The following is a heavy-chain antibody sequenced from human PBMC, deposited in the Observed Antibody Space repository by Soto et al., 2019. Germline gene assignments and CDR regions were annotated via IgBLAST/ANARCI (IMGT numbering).Heavy chain of an antibody. CDR2: VYYSGST. CDR3: AKISRRASRCYVPAAKWFDP. D-gene: IGHD3-16*01. CDR1: GGSISTHY. Sequence: QVQLQESGPGLVKPSGTLSLTCTVSGGSISTHYWSWIRKPPGKGLEHIGTVYYSGSTNYNPSFKSRVAIVVDTPTNQFSRPRTSVAAADPAIYYCAKISRRASRCYVPAAKWFDPWGQGILVTVSS. J-gene: IGHJ5*02. V-gene: IGHV4-59*11.